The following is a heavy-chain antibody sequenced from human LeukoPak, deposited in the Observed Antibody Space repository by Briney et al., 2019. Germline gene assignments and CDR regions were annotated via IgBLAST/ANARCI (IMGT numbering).Heavy chain of an antibody. CDR2: MNSDGSTT. J-gene: IGHJ1*01. Sequence: PGGSLRLSCAASGFTFSSYWMHWVRQAPGKGLVWVSRMNSDGSTTNYADSVKGRFTISRDNAKNTLYLQMSSLRAEDTAVYYCVRVGKCGGDCYWTDGYFQHWGQGTLVTVSS. D-gene: IGHD2-21*02. CDR3: VRVGKCGGDCYWTDGYFQH. CDR1: GFTFSSYW. V-gene: IGHV3-74*01.